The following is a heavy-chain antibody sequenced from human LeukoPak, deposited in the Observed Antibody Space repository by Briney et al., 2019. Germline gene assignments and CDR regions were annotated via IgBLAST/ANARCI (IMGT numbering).Heavy chain of an antibody. V-gene: IGHV3-33*01. CDR3: ARALDCSSTSCYAVDY. CDR2: IWCDGSNK. CDR1: GFTFSSYG. D-gene: IGHD2-2*01. J-gene: IGHJ4*02. Sequence: GGSLRLSCAASGFTFSSYGMHWVRQAPGKGLEWVAVIWCDGSNKYYADSVKGRFTISRDNSKNTLYLQMNSLRAEDTAVYYCARALDCSSTSCYAVDYWGQGTLVTVSS.